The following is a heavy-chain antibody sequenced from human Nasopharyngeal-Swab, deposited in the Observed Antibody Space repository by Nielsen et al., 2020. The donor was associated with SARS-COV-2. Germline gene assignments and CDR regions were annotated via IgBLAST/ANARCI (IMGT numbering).Heavy chain of an antibody. CDR2: INAGNGNT. CDR1: GYTFTSYA. J-gene: IGHJ6*02. D-gene: IGHD3-3*01. V-gene: IGHV1-3*01. CDR3: ARGGRITIFGVVIESYYYGMDV. Sequence: ASVKVSCKASGYTFTSYAMHWVRQAPGQRLEWMGWINAGNGNTKYSQKFQGRVTITRDTSASTAYMELSSLRSEDTAVYYCARGGRITIFGVVIESYYYGMDVWGQGTTVTVSS.